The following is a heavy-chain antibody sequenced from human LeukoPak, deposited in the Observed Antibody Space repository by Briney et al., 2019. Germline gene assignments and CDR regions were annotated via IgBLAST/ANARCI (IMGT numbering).Heavy chain of an antibody. Sequence: GESLKISRKGSGYSFSSYWIGWVRQMPGRGLEWMGIIYPGDSDTRYNPSFQGQVTISADKSINTAYLQWSSLKASDIAMYYCATSAYGSGTYYAAFDLWGQGTMVTVSS. CDR3: ATSAYGSGTYYAAFDL. CDR1: GYSFSSYW. J-gene: IGHJ3*01. D-gene: IGHD3-10*01. V-gene: IGHV5-51*01. CDR2: IYPGDSDT.